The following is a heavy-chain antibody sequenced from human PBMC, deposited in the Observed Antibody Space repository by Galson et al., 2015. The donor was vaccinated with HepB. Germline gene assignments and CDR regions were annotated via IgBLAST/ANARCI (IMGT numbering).Heavy chain of an antibody. CDR2: IRSNSYGGTT. CDR3: TRDHCSEGNCFFDY. J-gene: IGHJ4*02. D-gene: IGHD2-15*01. Sequence: LEWVGFIRSNSYGGTTEYAASVKDRFTISRDDSKSIAYLQMNSLRTDDIAVYYCTRDHCSEGNCFFDYWGQGTLVTVSS. V-gene: IGHV3-49*02.